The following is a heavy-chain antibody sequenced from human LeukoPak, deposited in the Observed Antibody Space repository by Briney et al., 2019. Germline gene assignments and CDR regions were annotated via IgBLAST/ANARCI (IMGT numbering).Heavy chain of an antibody. CDR3: ARVYDFWSGYYPFDY. J-gene: IGHJ4*02. CDR2: IIPIFGTA. V-gene: IGHV1-69*06. Sequence: GASVKVSCKASGGTFSSYAISWVRQAPGQGLEWMGGIIPIFGTANYAQKFQGRVTITADKSTSTAYMELSRLRSDDTAVYYCARVYDFWSGYYPFDYWGQGTLVTVSS. D-gene: IGHD3-3*01. CDR1: GGTFSSYA.